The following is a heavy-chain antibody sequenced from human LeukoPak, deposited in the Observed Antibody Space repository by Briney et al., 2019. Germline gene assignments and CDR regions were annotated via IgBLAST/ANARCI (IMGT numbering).Heavy chain of an antibody. CDR2: IYHSGST. V-gene: IGHV4-30-2*01. CDR3: AKISSSSTLDY. Sequence: SQTLSLTCTVSGASISSGGYYWSWIRQPLGKGLEWIGYIYHSGSTYYTPSLKSRVTISIDRSKNQFSLKLSSVTAADTAVYYCAKISSSSTLDYWGQGTLVTVSS. CDR1: GASISSGGYY. J-gene: IGHJ4*02. D-gene: IGHD6-6*01.